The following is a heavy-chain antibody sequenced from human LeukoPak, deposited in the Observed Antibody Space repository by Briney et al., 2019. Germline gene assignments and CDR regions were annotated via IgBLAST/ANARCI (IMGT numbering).Heavy chain of an antibody. J-gene: IGHJ3*02. CDR1: GYTFTSHY. D-gene: IGHD2-8*01. Sequence: ASVKVSCKASGYTFTSHYMHWVRQAPGRGLEWMGVINPSGGNTNYAQNFQGRVTMTMDTSTSTVYMELSSLNSEDTAVYFCARGEWWDDAFDIWGQGTMVTVSS. V-gene: IGHV1-46*01. CDR3: ARGEWWDDAFDI. CDR2: INPSGGNT.